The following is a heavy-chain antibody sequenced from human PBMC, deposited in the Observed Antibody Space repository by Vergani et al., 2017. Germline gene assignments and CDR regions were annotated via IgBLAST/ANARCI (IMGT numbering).Heavy chain of an antibody. CDR1: GFTFSSYG. D-gene: IGHD2-15*01. CDR3: ATDGAHDIVVDDY. CDR2: IWYDGSNK. Sequence: QVQLVESGGGVVQPGRSLRLSCAASGFTFSSYGMHWVRQAPGKGLEWVAVIWYDGSNKYYADSVKGRFTISRDNSKNTLYLQMNSLRAEDTAVYYCATDGAHDIVVDDYWGQGTLVTVSS. J-gene: IGHJ4*02. V-gene: IGHV3-33*01.